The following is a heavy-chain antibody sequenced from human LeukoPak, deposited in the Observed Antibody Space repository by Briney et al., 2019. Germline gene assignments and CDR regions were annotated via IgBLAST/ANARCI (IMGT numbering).Heavy chain of an antibody. J-gene: IGHJ3*02. D-gene: IGHD2-8*01. V-gene: IGHV3-66*01. CDR3: ARDSNHVGVLGAFDI. Sequence: GGSLRLSCAASGFTFSSYSMNWVRQAPGKGLEWVSVIYLDGSTYYADSVKGRSAISRDTSKNTLHLQMDSLRAEDTAVYYCARDSNHVGVLGAFDIWGKGTVVTVFS. CDR2: IYLDGST. CDR1: GFTFSSYS.